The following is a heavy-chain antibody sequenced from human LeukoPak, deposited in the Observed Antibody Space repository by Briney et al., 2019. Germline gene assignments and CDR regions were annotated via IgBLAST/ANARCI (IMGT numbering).Heavy chain of an antibody. Sequence: PGGSLRLSCAASGFTFDDYGMSWVRQAPRKGLEWVSGINWNGGSTGYADSVKGRFTISRDNAKNSLYLQMNSLRAEDTALYYCARLANDGDVIVLALYYYMDVCGKGTTVTVSS. J-gene: IGHJ6*03. CDR2: INWNGGST. CDR3: ARLANDGDVIVLALYYYMDV. V-gene: IGHV3-20*04. CDR1: GFTFDDYG. D-gene: IGHD2-21*02.